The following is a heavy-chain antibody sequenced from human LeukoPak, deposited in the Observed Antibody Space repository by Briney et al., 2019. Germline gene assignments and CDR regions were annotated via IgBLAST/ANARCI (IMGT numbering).Heavy chain of an antibody. D-gene: IGHD2-15*01. CDR3: AKSGRRGYCSGGSRCSGNYFDY. V-gene: IGHV3-23*01. CDR1: GFTFSSYA. Sequence: GGSLRLSCAASGFTFSSYAMSWVRQAPGKGLEWVSAISGSGGSTYYADSVKGRFTVSRDNSKNTLYLQMSSLRAEDTAVYYCAKSGRRGYCSGGSRCSGNYFDYWGQGTLVTVSS. CDR2: ISGSGGST. J-gene: IGHJ4*02.